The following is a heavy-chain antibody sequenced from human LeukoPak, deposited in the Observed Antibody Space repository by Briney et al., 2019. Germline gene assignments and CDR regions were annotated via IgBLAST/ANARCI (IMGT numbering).Heavy chain of an antibody. CDR1: GFIVSSYW. CDR2: ISDTGATT. CDR3: AKDTSIGRYCTNGVCSPFDY. D-gene: IGHD2-8*01. J-gene: IGHJ4*02. Sequence: PGGSLRLSCEASGFIVSSYWMIWVRQAPGKGLEWVSAISDTGATTYDADSVKGRFTISRDNSRSTLYLQMNSLRAEDTALYYCAKDTSIGRYCTNGVCSPFDYWGQGTLVPVSS. V-gene: IGHV3-23*01.